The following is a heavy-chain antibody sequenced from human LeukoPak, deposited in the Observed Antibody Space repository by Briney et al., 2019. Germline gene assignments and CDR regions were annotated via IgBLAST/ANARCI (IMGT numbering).Heavy chain of an antibody. CDR1: GFTFSSYG. Sequence: RTGGSLRLSCAASGFTFSSYGMHWVRQAPGKGLEWVAFIRYDGSNKYYADSVKGRFTISRNNSKNTLYLQMNSLRAEDTAVYYCAKDYDFWSGQSGYYFDYWGQGTLVTVSS. J-gene: IGHJ4*02. V-gene: IGHV3-30*02. CDR2: IRYDGSNK. CDR3: AKDYDFWSGQSGYYFDY. D-gene: IGHD3-3*01.